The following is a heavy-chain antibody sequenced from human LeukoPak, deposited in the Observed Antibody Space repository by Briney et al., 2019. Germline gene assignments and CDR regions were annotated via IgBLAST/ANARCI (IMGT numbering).Heavy chain of an antibody. Sequence: GASVKVSCKASGYTFTSYGISWVRQAPGQGLEWMGWISAYNGNTNYAQKLQGRVTMTTDTSTSTAYMELRSLRSDDTAVYYCARVRPLDYGDYVAHYWGQGTLVTVSS. V-gene: IGHV1-18*01. CDR2: ISAYNGNT. CDR1: GYTFTSYG. J-gene: IGHJ4*02. CDR3: ARVRPLDYGDYVAHY. D-gene: IGHD4-17*01.